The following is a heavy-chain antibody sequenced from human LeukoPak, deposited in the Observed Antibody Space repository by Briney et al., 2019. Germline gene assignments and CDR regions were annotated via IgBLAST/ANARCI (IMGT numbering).Heavy chain of an antibody. CDR3: AKDANSGSYFFYFDY. D-gene: IGHD1-26*01. J-gene: IGHJ4*02. CDR1: GFIFSNYA. V-gene: IGHV3-23*01. Sequence: GGSLRLSCAASGFIFSNYAMTWVRQAPGKGLEWVSALSGSGDSTYYADSVKRRFTISRDNSKNTVYLQMNSLRAEDTATYYCAKDANSGSYFFYFDYWGQGTLVTVSS. CDR2: LSGSGDST.